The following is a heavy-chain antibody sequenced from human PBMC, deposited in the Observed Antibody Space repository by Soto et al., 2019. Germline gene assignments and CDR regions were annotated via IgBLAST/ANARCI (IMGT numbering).Heavy chain of an antibody. CDR3: ALMARSSAFLHHFDY. V-gene: IGHV3-23*01. CDR1: EFTFSSYA. CDR2: ISGSGGST. J-gene: IGHJ4*02. D-gene: IGHD6-19*01. Sequence: EVQLLESGGGLVQPGGSLRLSCAASEFTFSSYAMSWVRQAPGKGLEWVSGISGSGGSTYYADSVKGRFTMSRDNSENTLYQQMNSLRTEDTADYYCALMARSSAFLHHFDYWGQGTLVTVSP.